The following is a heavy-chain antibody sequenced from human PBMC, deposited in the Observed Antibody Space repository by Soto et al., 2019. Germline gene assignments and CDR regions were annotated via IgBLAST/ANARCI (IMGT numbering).Heavy chain of an antibody. CDR1: GGTVSSYA. V-gene: IGHV1-69*01. CDR3: ARDVSSDTTGFRGYDL. J-gene: IGHJ4*02. CDR2: FIPIFVSA. D-gene: IGHD3-10*01. Sequence: QLHLVQSGAEVKKAGSSVKVSCKASGGTVSSYAITWVRQAPGKGLEWMGVFIPIFVSAHYAPKFQGRITITAVDSTSTAYMELCGLTSEDTAIYYCARDVSSDTTGFRGYDLWGQGTQVTVSS.